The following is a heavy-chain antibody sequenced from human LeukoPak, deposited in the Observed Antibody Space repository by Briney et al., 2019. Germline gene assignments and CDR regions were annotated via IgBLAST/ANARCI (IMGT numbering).Heavy chain of an antibody. CDR3: ARAIYSSGWRGWFDP. V-gene: IGHV3-20*04. J-gene: IGHJ5*02. Sequence: PGGSLRLSCAASGFTFDDYGMSWVRQAPGKGLEWVCGINWNGGSTGYADSVKGRFTISRDNAKNSLYLQMNSLRAEDTALYYCARAIYSSGWRGWFDPWGQGTLVTVSS. D-gene: IGHD6-19*01. CDR2: INWNGGST. CDR1: GFTFDDYG.